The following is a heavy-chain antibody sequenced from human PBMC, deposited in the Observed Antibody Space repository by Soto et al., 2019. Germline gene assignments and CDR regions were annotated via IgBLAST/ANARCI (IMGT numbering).Heavy chain of an antibody. D-gene: IGHD4-17*01. Sequence: QVQLVQSGAEVKKPGASVKVSCKASGYTFTSYDINWVRQATGLGLEWMGWMNPNSGNTGYAHKFQGRVTMTRNSSISTAYMELSSLRSEDTAVYYCARLTTVTARGRGGDCWGQGTLVTVSS. CDR2: MNPNSGNT. CDR1: GYTFTSYD. CDR3: ARLTTVTARGRGGDC. J-gene: IGHJ4*02. V-gene: IGHV1-8*01.